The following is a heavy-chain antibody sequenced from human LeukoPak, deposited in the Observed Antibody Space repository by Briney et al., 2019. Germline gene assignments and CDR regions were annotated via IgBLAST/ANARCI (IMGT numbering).Heavy chain of an antibody. CDR2: IYTSGST. J-gene: IGHJ3*02. CDR1: GGSISSYY. CDR3: ARDYRPYYYDSSGYYYDAFDI. D-gene: IGHD3-22*01. V-gene: IGHV4-4*07. Sequence: KPSETLSLTCTVSGGSISSYYWSWIRQPAGKGLEWIGRIYTSGSTNYNPSLKSRVTMSVDTSKNQFSLKLSSVTAADTAVYYCARDYRPYYYDSSGYYYDAFDIWGRGTMVTVSS.